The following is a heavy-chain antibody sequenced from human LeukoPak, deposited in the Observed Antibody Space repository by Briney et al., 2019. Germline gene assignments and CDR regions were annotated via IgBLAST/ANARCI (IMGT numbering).Heavy chain of an antibody. CDR2: ISGSGGST. CDR1: GFTFSSYA. V-gene: IGHV3-23*01. J-gene: IGHJ4*02. CDR3: ARDLADSSGYYYYFDY. Sequence: PGGSLRLSCAASGFTFSSYAMSWVRQAPGKGLEWVSAISGSGGSTYYADSVKGRFTISRDNAKNSLYLQMNSLRAEDTAVYYCARDLADSSGYYYYFDYWGQGTLVTVSS. D-gene: IGHD3-22*01.